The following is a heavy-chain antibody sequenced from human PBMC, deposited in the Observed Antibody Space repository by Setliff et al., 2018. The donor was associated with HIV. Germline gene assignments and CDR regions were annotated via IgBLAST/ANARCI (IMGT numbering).Heavy chain of an antibody. Sequence: PGGSLRLSCEGSGFNFNNYAMHWVRQPPGKGLEWVSGITWRGGVLGYAASAKGRFIISRDNARSSLHLQMNSLATEDTALYFCVRDASVHGQFYYYMDVWGKGTSVTVSS. CDR3: VRDASVHGQFYYYMDV. D-gene: IGHD2-8*01. V-gene: IGHV3-9*01. CDR1: GFNFNNYA. CDR2: ITWRGGVL. J-gene: IGHJ6*03.